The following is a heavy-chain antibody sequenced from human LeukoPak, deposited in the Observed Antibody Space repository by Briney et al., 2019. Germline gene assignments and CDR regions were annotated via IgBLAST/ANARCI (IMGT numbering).Heavy chain of an antibody. CDR2: ISSSSRYI. Sequence: GGSLRLSCASSGFTFSSYRMNWVRQAPGKGLEWVSSISSSSRYIYYADSVKGRFTISRDNAKNSLYLQMNSLRAEDTAVYYCATSVDTALVGYFDYWGQGTLVTVSS. V-gene: IGHV3-21*01. D-gene: IGHD5-18*01. J-gene: IGHJ4*02. CDR1: GFTFSSYR. CDR3: ATSVDTALVGYFDY.